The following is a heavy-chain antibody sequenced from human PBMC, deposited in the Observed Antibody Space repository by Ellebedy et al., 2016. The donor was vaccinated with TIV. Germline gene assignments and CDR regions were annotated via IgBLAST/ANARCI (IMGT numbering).Heavy chain of an antibody. V-gene: IGHV4-38-2*01. Sequence: MPGGSLRLSCAASGFTFNSYAMSWVRQPPGKGLEWIGRIYYSGSTYYNPSLKSRVTISVDTSKNQFSLKLSSVTAADTAVYYCARSKAARRYFDLWGRGTLVTVSS. D-gene: IGHD5-18*01. CDR3: ARSKAARRYFDL. CDR2: IYYSGST. J-gene: IGHJ2*01. CDR1: GFTFNSYA.